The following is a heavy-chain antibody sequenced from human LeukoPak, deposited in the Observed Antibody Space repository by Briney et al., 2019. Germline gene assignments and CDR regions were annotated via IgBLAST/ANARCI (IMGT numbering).Heavy chain of an antibody. J-gene: IGHJ5*02. V-gene: IGHV4-4*09. CDR3: ARFAPYSGLFDP. CDR2: IYDSAST. Sequence: SETLSLTCSISGGSMSSYYWSWVRQPPGKGLEWLGYIYDSASTIYNPSLKGRVTISEDTSKQQFFLRLSSVTAADTAIYYCARFAPYSGLFDPWGQGTLVTVSS. D-gene: IGHD1-26*01. CDR1: GGSMSSYY.